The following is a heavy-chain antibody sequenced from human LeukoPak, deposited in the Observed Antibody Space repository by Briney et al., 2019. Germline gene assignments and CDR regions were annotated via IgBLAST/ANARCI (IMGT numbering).Heavy chain of an antibody. V-gene: IGHV3-30*04. CDR1: GFTFSSYA. Sequence: GGSLRLSCAASGFTFSSYAMHWVRQAPGKGLEWVAVISYDGSNKYYADSVKGRFTISRDNSKNTLYLQMNSLRAEDTAVYYCARDFFHSSESRPFDYWGQGILVTVSS. CDR2: ISYDGSNK. J-gene: IGHJ4*02. CDR3: ARDFFHSSESRPFDY. D-gene: IGHD3-22*01.